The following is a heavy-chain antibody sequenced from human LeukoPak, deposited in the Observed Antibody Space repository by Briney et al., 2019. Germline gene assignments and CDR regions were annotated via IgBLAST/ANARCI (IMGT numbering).Heavy chain of an antibody. D-gene: IGHD6-13*01. J-gene: IGHJ4*02. CDR3: ARLLRIAAAVNY. CDR2: IYYSGST. V-gene: IGHV4-39*01. Sequence: PSETLSLTRTVSGGSISSSSYYWGWIRQPPGKGLEWIGSIYYSGSTYYNPSLKSRVTISVDTSKNQFSLKLSSVTAADTAVYYCARLLRIAAAVNYWGQGTLVTVSS. CDR1: GGSISSSSYY.